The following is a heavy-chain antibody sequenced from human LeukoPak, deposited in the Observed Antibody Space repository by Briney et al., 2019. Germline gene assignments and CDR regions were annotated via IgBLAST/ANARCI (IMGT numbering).Heavy chain of an antibody. V-gene: IGHV1-8*01. D-gene: IGHD4-11*01. CDR1: GYTFTSYD. CDR2: MNPNSGNT. J-gene: IGHJ4*02. CDR3: ARAPWGLHGSRGY. Sequence: ASVKVSCKASGYTFTSYDINWVRQATGQGLEWMGWMNPNSGNTGYAQKFQGRVTMTRDTSISTAYMELSRLRSDDTAVYYCARAPWGLHGSRGYWGQGTLVTVSS.